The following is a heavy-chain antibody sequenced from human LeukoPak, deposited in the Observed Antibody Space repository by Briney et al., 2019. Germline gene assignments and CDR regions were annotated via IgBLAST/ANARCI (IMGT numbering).Heavy chain of an antibody. Sequence: SETLSLTCTVSGGSISGYYWIWIRQPPGKGLEWIGYIYYTGSTNYNPSLKSRVTISVDTSENQFSLKLSSMTAADTAVYYCAREGSGFPFDYWGQGTLVTVSS. CDR3: AREGSGFPFDY. CDR2: IYYTGST. CDR1: GGSISGYY. D-gene: IGHD3-10*01. V-gene: IGHV4-59*01. J-gene: IGHJ4*02.